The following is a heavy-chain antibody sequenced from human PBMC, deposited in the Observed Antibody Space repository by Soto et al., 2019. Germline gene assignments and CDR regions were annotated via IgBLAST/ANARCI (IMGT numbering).Heavy chain of an antibody. J-gene: IGHJ5*02. D-gene: IGHD6-13*01. V-gene: IGHV4-4*07. CDR2: IHSSGST. CDR1: GASMNSYH. Sequence: ETLSLTCTVSGASMNSYHWSWIRQPAGKGLEWIGHIHSSGSTNYNPSLKSRVTMSVDTSKNQFSLRLMSLTAADTAVYYCARDQGVAAAGITWFDPWGQGSLVTVSS. CDR3: ARDQGVAAAGITWFDP.